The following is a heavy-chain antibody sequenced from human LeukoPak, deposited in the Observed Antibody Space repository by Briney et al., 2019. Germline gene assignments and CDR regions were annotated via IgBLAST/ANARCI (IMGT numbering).Heavy chain of an antibody. D-gene: IGHD3-22*01. CDR1: GFTFSSYG. CDR2: ISYDGSNK. V-gene: IGHV3-30*03. CDR3: ARDYDDSRGNGAFNI. Sequence: GGSLRLSCAASGFTFSSYGMQWVRQAPGKGLEWVAFISYDGSNKYYSDSVKGRFTISRDNSKNTLYLQMTSLRAEDTALYYCARDYDDSRGNGAFNIWGQGTMVTVSS. J-gene: IGHJ3*02.